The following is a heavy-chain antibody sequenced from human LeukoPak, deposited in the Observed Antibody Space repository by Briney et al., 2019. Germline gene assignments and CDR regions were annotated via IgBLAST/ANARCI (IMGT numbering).Heavy chain of an antibody. CDR1: GFTFSSYE. J-gene: IGHJ4*02. CDR3: ARPRGCGSSRCNNFDY. Sequence: PGGSLRLSCAASGFTFSSYEMNWVRQAPGKGLEWVSYISSSGSTIYYADSVKGRFTISRDNAKNSLYLQMNSLRAEDTAVYYCARPRGCGSSRCNNFDYWAQGTLVTVSS. D-gene: IGHD2-2*01. CDR2: ISSSGSTI. V-gene: IGHV3-48*03.